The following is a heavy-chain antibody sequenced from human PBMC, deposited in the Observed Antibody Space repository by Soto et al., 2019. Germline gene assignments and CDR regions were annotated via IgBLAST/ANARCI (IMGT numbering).Heavy chain of an antibody. D-gene: IGHD2-15*01. Sequence: SETLSLTCTVSGGSITTGGYYWSWIRQLPGKGLEWIGHRYYSESTYYNPSLKSRVSISLYTSKNQFSLKLSFVTAADTAMYYCARTKCSGGSCYSWSLDYWGQGTPVTVSS. CDR1: GGSITTGGYY. CDR3: ARTKCSGGSCYSWSLDY. J-gene: IGHJ4*02. CDR2: RYYSEST. V-gene: IGHV4-31*03.